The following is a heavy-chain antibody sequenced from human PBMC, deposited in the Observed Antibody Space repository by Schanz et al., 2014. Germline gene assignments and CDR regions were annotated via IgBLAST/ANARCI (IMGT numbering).Heavy chain of an antibody. V-gene: IGHV3-7*01. CDR2: IKPDGSEK. Sequence: EVQLVESGGGLVQPGGSLRLSCAASGFTFSIHYMSWVRQAPGKGLEWVAKIKPDGSEKLYVDSVRGRFAVSRDNAKSTLFLQMDSLRPEDTAIYYCAKEWSPSFWGQGTLVTVSS. D-gene: IGHD1-26*01. CDR3: AKEWSPSF. CDR1: GFTFSIHY. J-gene: IGHJ4*02.